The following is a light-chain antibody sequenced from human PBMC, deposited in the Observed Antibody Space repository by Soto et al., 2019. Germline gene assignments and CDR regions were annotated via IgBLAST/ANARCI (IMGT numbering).Light chain of an antibody. J-gene: IGLJ3*02. CDR1: TGAVTSGYN. CDR2: STS. V-gene: IGLV7-43*01. CDR3: LLYNGGAGV. Sequence: VVTQEPSLTVSPGGTVTLTCASSTGAVTSGYNPNWFQQKPGQAPRALIYSTSIKHSWTPARFSGSLLGGNAALTLSGVQPEDEAEYYCLLYNGGAGVFGGGTQLTVL.